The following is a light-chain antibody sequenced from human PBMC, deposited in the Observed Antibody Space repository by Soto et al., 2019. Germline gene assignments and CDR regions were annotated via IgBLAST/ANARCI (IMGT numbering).Light chain of an antibody. CDR1: QSVRNSL. Sequence: EIVLTESPGTLSLSPGERATLSCMASQSVRNSLLAWYQQKPGQPPRLLIYDASTSATATPERFSGSGSGTDFTLTISRLEPEDFAVYFCQHYGSSPWTFGQGTKVDIK. J-gene: IGKJ1*01. V-gene: IGKV3-20*01. CDR2: DAS. CDR3: QHYGSSPWT.